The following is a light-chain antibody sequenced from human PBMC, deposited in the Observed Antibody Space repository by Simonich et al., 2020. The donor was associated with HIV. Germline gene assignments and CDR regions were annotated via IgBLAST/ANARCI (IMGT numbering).Light chain of an antibody. CDR1: QSVSNN. CDR3: QQYNNWPPWT. Sequence: EIEMTQSPATLSVSPGERATLSCRASQSVSNNLAWYQQKPGQAPRLLMHGASTRASGIPARFSGSGSGTEFTLTISSLQSEDFAVYYCQQYNNWPPWTFGQGTKVEIK. J-gene: IGKJ1*01. CDR2: GAS. V-gene: IGKV3-15*01.